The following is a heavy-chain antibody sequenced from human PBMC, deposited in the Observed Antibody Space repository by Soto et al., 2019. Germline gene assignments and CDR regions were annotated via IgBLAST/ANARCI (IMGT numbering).Heavy chain of an antibody. Sequence: ASVKVSCKASGYTFTSYGITWVRQAPGQGLEWMGWINSYNGNTNYAQKLQGRVTMTTDTSTSTAYMELRSLRSDDTAVYYCARERVSHCSSTSCYGYGFDIWGQGTMVTVSS. CDR2: INSYNGNT. CDR1: GYTFTSYG. V-gene: IGHV1-18*01. J-gene: IGHJ3*02. D-gene: IGHD2-2*01. CDR3: ARERVSHCSSTSCYGYGFDI.